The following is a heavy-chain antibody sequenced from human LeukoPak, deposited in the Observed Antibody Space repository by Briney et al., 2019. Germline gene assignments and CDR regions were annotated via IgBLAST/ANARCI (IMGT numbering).Heavy chain of an antibody. Sequence: ASVKVSCKASGYTFTSYGISWVRQAPGQGLEWMGWISAYNGNTNYAQKLQDRVTMTTDTSTSTAYMELRSLRSDDTAVYYCARDISCNGGSCYVRGAFDIWGQGTMVTVSS. CDR1: GYTFTSYG. J-gene: IGHJ3*02. V-gene: IGHV1-18*01. D-gene: IGHD2-15*01. CDR3: ARDISCNGGSCYVRGAFDI. CDR2: ISAYNGNT.